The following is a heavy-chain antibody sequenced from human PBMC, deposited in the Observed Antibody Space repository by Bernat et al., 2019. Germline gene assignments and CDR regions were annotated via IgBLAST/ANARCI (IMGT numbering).Heavy chain of an antibody. CDR1: GFTFSSYS. V-gene: IGHV3-30*18. D-gene: IGHD6-13*01. CDR2: ISYDGSNK. J-gene: IGHJ4*02. CDR3: AKDWGSSWGLFDY. Sequence: VQLVESGGGLVKPGGSLRLSCAASGFTFSSYSMNWVRQAPGKGLEWVAVISYDGSNKYYADSVKGRFTISRDNSKNTLYLQMNSLRAEDTAVYYCAKDWGSSWGLFDYWGQGTLVTVSS.